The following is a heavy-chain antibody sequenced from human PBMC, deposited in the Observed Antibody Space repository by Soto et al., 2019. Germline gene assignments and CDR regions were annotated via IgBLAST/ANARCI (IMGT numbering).Heavy chain of an antibody. CDR1: GFTVSSNY. J-gene: IGHJ4*02. Sequence: EVQLVESGGGLVQPGGSLRLSCAASGFTVSSNYMSWVRQAPGKGLEWVSVIYSGGSTYYADSLKGRFTISRHNSKNTLYLQMNSLRAEDTAVYYCAREAAGGYVNYWGQGTLVTVSS. D-gene: IGHD5-12*01. CDR2: IYSGGST. CDR3: AREAAGGYVNY. V-gene: IGHV3-53*04.